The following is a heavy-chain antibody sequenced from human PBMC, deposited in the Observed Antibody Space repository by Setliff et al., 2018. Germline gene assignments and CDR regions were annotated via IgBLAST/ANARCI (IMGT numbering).Heavy chain of an antibody. D-gene: IGHD6-19*01. CDR2: ISPYSGNT. CDR3: VRSSVPQVVLAADFDF. J-gene: IGHJ4*02. V-gene: IGHV1-18*01. Sequence: RASVKVSCKTSGFGFTTFGFSWVRQAPGQGLEWLGSISPYSGNTNYPQWLQDRVTMTIDTSATTVYMELQSLRSDDTAVYYCVRSSVPQVVLAADFDFWGQGTLVTVSS. CDR1: GFGFTTFG.